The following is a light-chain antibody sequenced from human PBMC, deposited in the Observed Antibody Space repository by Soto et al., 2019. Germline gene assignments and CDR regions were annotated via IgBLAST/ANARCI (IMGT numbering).Light chain of an antibody. Sequence: ETVLTQSPATLSLSPGERATLSCRASQSVSSYLAWYQQKPGQAPRLLIYDASNRATGIPARFSGSGSGTDFTLTISSLEPADFAVYYCQQRSNWPLTFGGVTKVEIK. CDR3: QQRSNWPLT. CDR1: QSVSSY. CDR2: DAS. J-gene: IGKJ4*01. V-gene: IGKV3-11*01.